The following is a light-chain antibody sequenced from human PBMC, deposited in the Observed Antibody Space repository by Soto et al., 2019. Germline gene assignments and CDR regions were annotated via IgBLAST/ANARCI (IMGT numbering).Light chain of an antibody. CDR3: CSYAGSYTL. V-gene: IGLV2-11*01. J-gene: IGLJ2*01. CDR2: DVS. Sequence: QSALTQPRSVSGSPGQSVTISCTGTSSDVGGYNFVSWYQQHPGKVPKLMIHDVSQRPSGVPDRFSGSKSGNTASLTISGLQAEDEADYYCCSYAGSYTLFGGGTQVTVL. CDR1: SSDVGGYNF.